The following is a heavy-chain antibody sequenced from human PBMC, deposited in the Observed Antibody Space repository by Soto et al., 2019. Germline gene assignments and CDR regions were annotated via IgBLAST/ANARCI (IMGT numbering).Heavy chain of an antibody. V-gene: IGHV1-2*04. CDR2: INPNSGGT. J-gene: IGHJ4*02. CDR3: ARGVAVAGTLMGY. D-gene: IGHD6-19*01. CDR1: GYTFTGYY. Sequence: ASVKVSCKASGYTFTGYYMHWVRQAPGQGLEWMGWINPNSGGTNYAQKFQGWVTMTRDTSISTAYMELSSLRSDDTAVYYCARGVAVAGTLMGYWGQGTLVTVSS.